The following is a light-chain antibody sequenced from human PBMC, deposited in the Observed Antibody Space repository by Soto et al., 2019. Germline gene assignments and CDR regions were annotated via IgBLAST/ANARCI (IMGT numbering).Light chain of an antibody. Sequence: EIVLTQSPGTLSLSPGERATLSCRASQSVSSSYLAWYQQKPGQAPRLLIYGESSRATGIPDRFSGSGSGTDFTLTISRLEPEDCAVYYCQQYGSSLWTFGQGTKVEIK. CDR2: GES. J-gene: IGKJ1*01. V-gene: IGKV3-20*01. CDR1: QSVSSSY. CDR3: QQYGSSLWT.